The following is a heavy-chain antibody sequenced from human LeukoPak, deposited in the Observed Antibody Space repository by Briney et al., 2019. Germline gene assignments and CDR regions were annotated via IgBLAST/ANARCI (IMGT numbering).Heavy chain of an antibody. CDR1: GFTFSRYA. CDR2: ISWDGYTT. V-gene: IGHV3-43D*03. Sequence: GGSLRLSCAPSGFTFSRYAMNWVRQAPGKGLQWVSLISWDGYTTYYADSVKGRFTISRDNSKNSLYLQMNSLRSEDTALYYCVKDMGWLGSDYFDYWGQGTLVTVSS. J-gene: IGHJ4*02. D-gene: IGHD3-3*01. CDR3: VKDMGWLGSDYFDY.